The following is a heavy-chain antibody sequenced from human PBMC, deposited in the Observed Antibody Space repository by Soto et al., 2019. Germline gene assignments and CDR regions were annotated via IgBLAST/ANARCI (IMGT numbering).Heavy chain of an antibody. V-gene: IGHV1-2*04. J-gene: IGHJ6*02. D-gene: IGHD3-10*01. CDR3: ARVAGGYGSGSSMGMDV. CDR1: GYTFTGYY. Sequence: ASVKVSCEASGYTFTGYYMHCVRQAPGQGLEWMGWINPNSGGTNYAQKFQGWVTMTRDTSISTAYMELSRLRSDDTAVYYCARVAGGYGSGSSMGMDVWGQGTTVTVSS. CDR2: INPNSGGT.